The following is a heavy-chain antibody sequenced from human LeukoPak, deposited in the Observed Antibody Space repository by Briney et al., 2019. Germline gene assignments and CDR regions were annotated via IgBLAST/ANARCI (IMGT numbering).Heavy chain of an antibody. D-gene: IGHD6-19*01. CDR3: ARDRAVTGGEELDY. V-gene: IGHV1-2*06. CDR2: IHPNSGGT. Sequence: ASVKVSCKASGYTFTGYYMHWLRQAPGQGLEWMGRIHPNSGGTNYAQKFQGRVTMTRDTSISTAYMELNRLRSDDTAVYYCARDRAVTGGEELDYWGQGALVTVSS. CDR1: GYTFTGYY. J-gene: IGHJ4*02.